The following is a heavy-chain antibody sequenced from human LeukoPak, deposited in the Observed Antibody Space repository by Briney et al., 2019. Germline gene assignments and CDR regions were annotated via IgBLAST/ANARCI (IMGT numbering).Heavy chain of an antibody. CDR3: ARVPWAGPQYYFDY. V-gene: IGHV4-61*02. CDR1: GGSISSGSYY. D-gene: IGHD6-19*01. CDR2: IYTSGST. Sequence: PSETLSLTCTVSGGSISSGSYYWSWIRQPAGKGLEWIGRIYTSGSTNYNPPLKSRVTISVDTSKNQFSLKLSSVTAADTAVYYCARVPWAGPQYYFDYWGQGTLVTVSS. J-gene: IGHJ4*02.